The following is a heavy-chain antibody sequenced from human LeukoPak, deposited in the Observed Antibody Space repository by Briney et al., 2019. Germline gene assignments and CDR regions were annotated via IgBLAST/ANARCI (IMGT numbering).Heavy chain of an antibody. V-gene: IGHV4-34*01. J-gene: IGHJ3*02. CDR3: ARGPSMTTVTTGPSGAFDI. CDR1: GGSFSGYY. D-gene: IGHD4-17*01. Sequence: SETLSLTRAVYGGSFSGYYWSWIRQPPGKGLEWIGEINHSGSTNYNPSLKSRVTISVDTSKNQFSLKLSSVTAADTAVYYCARGPSMTTVTTGPSGAFDIWGQGTMVTVSS. CDR2: INHSGST.